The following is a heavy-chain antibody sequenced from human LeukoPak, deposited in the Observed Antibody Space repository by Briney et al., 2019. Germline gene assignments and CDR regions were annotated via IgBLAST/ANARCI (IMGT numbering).Heavy chain of an antibody. Sequence: SQTLSLTCTASGDSISSGTYYWGWIRQPPGKGLEWIGNIYYNGGTYYSPSLKSRVTISVDTSKNQFSLKLSSVTAADTAVYYCARHIQLWEYNWFDPWGQGTLVTVSS. J-gene: IGHJ5*02. D-gene: IGHD5-18*01. CDR1: GDSISSGTYY. CDR2: IYYNGGT. CDR3: ARHIQLWEYNWFDP. V-gene: IGHV4-39*07.